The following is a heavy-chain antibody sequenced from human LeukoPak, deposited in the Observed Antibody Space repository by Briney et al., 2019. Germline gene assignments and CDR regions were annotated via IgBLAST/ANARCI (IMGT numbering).Heavy chain of an antibody. CDR3: AMAKSSSWYYFDY. CDR1: RFTFSCYG. V-gene: IGHV3-30*03. D-gene: IGHD6-13*01. CDR2: ISYDGGTK. J-gene: IGHJ4*02. Sequence: GRSLRLSCAASRFTFSCYGMHWVRQAPGKGLEWVAVISYDGGTKYYADSVKGRLTISRDNSKNTLYLQINSLIAEETAVHYCAMAKSSSWYYFDYWGQGTLVTVSS.